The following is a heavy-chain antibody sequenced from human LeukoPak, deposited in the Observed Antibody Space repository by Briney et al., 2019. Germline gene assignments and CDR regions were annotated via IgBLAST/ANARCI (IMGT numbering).Heavy chain of an antibody. CDR2: IYYGGST. Sequence: PSETLSLTCTVSGGSISSSSYYWGWIRQPPGKGLEWIGSIYYGGSTYYNPSLKSRVTISVDTSKNQFSLKLSSVTAADTAVYYCARALDSSGYHDYWGQGTLVTVSS. J-gene: IGHJ4*02. CDR1: GGSISSSSYY. D-gene: IGHD3-22*01. CDR3: ARALDSSGYHDY. V-gene: IGHV4-39*01.